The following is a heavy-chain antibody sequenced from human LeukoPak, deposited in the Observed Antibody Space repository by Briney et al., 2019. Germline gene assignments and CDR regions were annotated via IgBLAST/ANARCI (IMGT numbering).Heavy chain of an antibody. CDR1: GGTFSSYA. D-gene: IGHD4-17*01. CDR3: ATLDYGDYVGTFDY. J-gene: IGHJ4*02. Sequence: GAPVKVSCKASGGTFSSYAISWVRQAPGQGLEWMGGIIPIFGTANYAQKFQGRVTITADESTSTAYMELSSLRSEDTAVYYCATLDYGDYVGTFDYWGQGTLVTVSS. V-gene: IGHV1-69*13. CDR2: IIPIFGTA.